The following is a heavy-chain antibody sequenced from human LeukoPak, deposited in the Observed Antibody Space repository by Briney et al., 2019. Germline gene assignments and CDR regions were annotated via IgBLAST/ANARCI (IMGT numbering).Heavy chain of an antibody. Sequence: AASVKVSCKASGYTFTGYYMHWVRQAPGQGLEWMGRINPNSGGTNYAQKFQGRVIMTRDTSISTAYMELSRLRSDDTAVYYCASGPIRGARDPAYYYGMDVWGQGTTVTVSS. D-gene: IGHD1-26*01. CDR3: ASGPIRGARDPAYYYGMDV. CDR1: GYTFTGYY. J-gene: IGHJ6*02. V-gene: IGHV1-2*06. CDR2: INPNSGGT.